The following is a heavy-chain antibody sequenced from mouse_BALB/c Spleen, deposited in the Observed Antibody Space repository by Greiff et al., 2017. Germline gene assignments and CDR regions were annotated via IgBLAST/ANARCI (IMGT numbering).Heavy chain of an antibody. CDR3: ARGDGSSPYAMDY. V-gene: IGHV14-3*02. D-gene: IGHD1-1*01. CDR1: GFNIKDTY. Sequence: VQLKQSGAELVKPGASVKLSCTASGFNIKDTYMPWVKQRPEQGLEWIGRIDPANGNTKYDPKFQGKATITADTSSNTAYLQLSSLTSEDTAVYYCARGDGSSPYAMDYWGQGTSVTVSS. CDR2: IDPANGNT. J-gene: IGHJ4*01.